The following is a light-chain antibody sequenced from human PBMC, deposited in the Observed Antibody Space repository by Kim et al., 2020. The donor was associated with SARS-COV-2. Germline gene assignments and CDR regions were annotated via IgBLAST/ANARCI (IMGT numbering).Light chain of an antibody. CDR2: YDS. CDR1: SIGSKS. V-gene: IGLV3-21*04. Sequence: SYELTQPPSVSVAPGKTASISCGGNSIGSKSVHWYQQKSGQAPVLVMYYDSDRPSGIPERFSGSNSGNTATLTISRVEAGDEADYYCQVCDRSGDHRVVFGGGTQVTVL. J-gene: IGLJ2*01. CDR3: QVCDRSGDHRVV.